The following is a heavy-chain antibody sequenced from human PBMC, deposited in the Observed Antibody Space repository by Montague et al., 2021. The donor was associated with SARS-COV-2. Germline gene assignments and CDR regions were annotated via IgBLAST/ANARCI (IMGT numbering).Heavy chain of an antibody. V-gene: IGHV4-31*03. D-gene: IGHD2-2*02. CDR3: ARATPGYCSSTSCYTGHAFDI. J-gene: IGHJ3*02. CDR1: GGSISRGGYY. Sequence: TLSLTCTVSGGSISRGGYYWSWIRQHPGKGLEWIGYIYYSGSTYYNPSLKSRVTISVDTSKNQFSLKLSSVTAADTAVYYCARATPGYCSSTSCYTGHAFDIWGQGTMVTISS. CDR2: IYYSGST.